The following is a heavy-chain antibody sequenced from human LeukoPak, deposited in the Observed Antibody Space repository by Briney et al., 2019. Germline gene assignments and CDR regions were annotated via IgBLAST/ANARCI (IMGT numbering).Heavy chain of an antibody. D-gene: IGHD3-9*01. J-gene: IGHJ4*02. Sequence: SETLSLTCAVYGGSFSGYYWSWIRQPPGKGLEWIGEINHSGSTNYNPSLKSRVTISVDTSKNQFSLKLRSVTAADTAVYYCARGRIRYYDVLTGYDKGFDYRGQGTLVTVSS. CDR2: INHSGST. CDR1: GGSFSGYY. CDR3: ARGRIRYYDVLTGYDKGFDY. V-gene: IGHV4-34*01.